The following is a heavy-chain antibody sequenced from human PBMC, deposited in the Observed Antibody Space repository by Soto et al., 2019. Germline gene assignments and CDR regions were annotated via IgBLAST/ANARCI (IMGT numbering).Heavy chain of an antibody. V-gene: IGHV4-4*02. J-gene: IGHJ6*02. Sequence: QVQLQESGPGLVKPSGTLSLTCAVSGGSISSSNWWSWVRQPPGKGLEWIGEIYHSGSTNYNPSLKSRVTISVDKSHHQFSLKLSSVAAADTGVYYCAVYGGDLRYYYYGMAVWGQGTTVTVSS. D-gene: IGHD4-17*01. CDR1: GGSISSSNW. CDR2: IYHSGST. CDR3: AVYGGDLRYYYYGMAV.